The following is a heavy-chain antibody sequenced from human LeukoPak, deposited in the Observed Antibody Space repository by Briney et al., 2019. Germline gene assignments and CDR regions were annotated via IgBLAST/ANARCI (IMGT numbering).Heavy chain of an antibody. V-gene: IGHV3-74*01. Sequence: GGSLRLSCAASGFTFSSYWMHWVRQAPGKGLVWVSRINSDGSSTSYADSVKGRFTISRDNAKNTLYLQMNSLRAEDTAVYYCARNTYYDFWSRHYGLDYWGQGILVTVSS. CDR1: GFTFSSYW. CDR3: ARNTYYDFWSRHYGLDY. CDR2: INSDGSST. J-gene: IGHJ4*02. D-gene: IGHD3-3*01.